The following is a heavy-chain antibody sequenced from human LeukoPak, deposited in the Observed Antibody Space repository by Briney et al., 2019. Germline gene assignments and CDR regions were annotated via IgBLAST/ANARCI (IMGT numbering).Heavy chain of an antibody. J-gene: IGHJ4*02. V-gene: IGHV4-34*01. CDR3: ARDPTTVVTLPYYFDF. CDR1: GWSFFGSH. Sequence: PSETLSLTCAVSGWSFFGSHWNWIRQSPAKGLEWIGEINHSGHTNYNPSLMSRVTISVDPSKSQFFLKLTSVTAADTAVYYCARDPTTVVTLPYYFDFWGQGTLVTVSA. CDR2: INHSGHT. D-gene: IGHD4-23*01.